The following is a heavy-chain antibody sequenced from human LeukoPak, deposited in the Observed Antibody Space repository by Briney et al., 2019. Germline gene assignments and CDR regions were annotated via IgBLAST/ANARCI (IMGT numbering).Heavy chain of an antibody. CDR3: ARDRGYSGYDFGHYYYYMDV. V-gene: IGHV1-69*06. CDR1: GGTFSSYA. D-gene: IGHD5-12*01. CDR2: IIPIFGTA. J-gene: IGHJ6*03. Sequence: GASVKVSCKASGGTFSSYAISWVRQAPGQGLEWMGGIIPIFGTANYAQKFQGRVTITADKSTSTAYMELSSLRSEDTAVYYCARDRGYSGYDFGHYYYYMDVWGKGTTVTVSS.